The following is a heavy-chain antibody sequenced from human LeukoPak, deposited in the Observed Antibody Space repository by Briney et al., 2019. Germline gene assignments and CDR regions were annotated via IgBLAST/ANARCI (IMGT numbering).Heavy chain of an antibody. D-gene: IGHD2-15*01. J-gene: IGHJ5*02. CDR3: ARSGPSIVVVVAATDWFDP. CDR2: ISSSSSYI. V-gene: IGHV3-21*01. CDR1: GFTFSSYS. Sequence: GGSLKLSCAASGFTFSSYSMNWVRQAPGKGLEWVSSISSSSSYIYYADSVKGRFTISRDNAKNSLYLQMNSLRAEDTAVYYCARSGPSIVVVVAATDWFDPWGQGTLVTVSS.